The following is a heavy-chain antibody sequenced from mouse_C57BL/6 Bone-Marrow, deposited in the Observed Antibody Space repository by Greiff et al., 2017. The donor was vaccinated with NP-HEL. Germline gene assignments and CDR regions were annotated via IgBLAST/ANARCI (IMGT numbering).Heavy chain of an antibody. Sequence: QVQLKQPGAELVKPGASVKLSCKASGYTFTSYWMHWVKQRPGQGLEWIGMIHPNSGSTNYNEKFKSKATLTVDKSSSTAYMQLSSLTSEDSAVYYCARGGRWFAYWGQGTLVTVSA. CDR2: IHPNSGST. V-gene: IGHV1-64*01. D-gene: IGHD1-1*01. J-gene: IGHJ3*01. CDR1: GYTFTSYW. CDR3: ARGGRWFAY.